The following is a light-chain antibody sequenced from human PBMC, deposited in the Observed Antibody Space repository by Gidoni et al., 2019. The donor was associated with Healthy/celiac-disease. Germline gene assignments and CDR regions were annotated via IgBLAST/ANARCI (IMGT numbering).Light chain of an antibody. Sequence: EIVMTQSPATLSVSPGERATLSCRASQSVNSNLAWYQQKPGQAPRLLIYGASTRATGIPARFSGSGSESEFTLTISSLQSEDFAVYYCQQYNNWPRLYTFGQGTKLEIK. V-gene: IGKV3-15*01. CDR1: QSVNSN. J-gene: IGKJ2*01. CDR2: GAS. CDR3: QQYNNWPRLYT.